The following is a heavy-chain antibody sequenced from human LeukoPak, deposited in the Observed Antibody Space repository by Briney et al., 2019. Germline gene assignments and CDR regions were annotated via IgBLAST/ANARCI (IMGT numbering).Heavy chain of an antibody. J-gene: IGHJ6*04. V-gene: IGHV1-69*06. CDR1: GGTFSSYA. Sequence: WASVKLSCKASGGTFSSYAISWVRQAPGQGLEWMGGIITIFGPANYAQKFQGRVTITADKSTSTAYMELSSLRSEDTAVYYCARGGSGSYFSRYYYYGMDVWGKGTTVTVSS. D-gene: IGHD3-10*01. CDR3: ARGGSGSYFSRYYYYGMDV. CDR2: IITIFGPA.